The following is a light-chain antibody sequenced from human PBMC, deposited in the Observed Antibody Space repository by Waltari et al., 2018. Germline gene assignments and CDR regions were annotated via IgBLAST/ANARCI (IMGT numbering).Light chain of an antibody. V-gene: IGKV3-15*01. Sequence: EIVMTQSPATLSVSTGERATLSCRASQSVSSNLDWYQQKPGQAPSLLIYGASTRATGLSALFSGSGSGTEFTLTISSLQSEDCAVYYCQQYNNWPLTFGGGTKVEIK. CDR1: QSVSSN. CDR2: GAS. CDR3: QQYNNWPLT. J-gene: IGKJ4*01.